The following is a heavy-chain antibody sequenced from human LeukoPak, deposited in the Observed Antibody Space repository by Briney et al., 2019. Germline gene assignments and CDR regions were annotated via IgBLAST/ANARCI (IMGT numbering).Heavy chain of an antibody. CDR1: GCTFSNYG. J-gene: IGHJ3*02. CDR3: ARDKLTGNAFDI. Sequence: GGSLRLSCAASGCTFSNYGMHWVRQAPGKGLEWVTIIWYNGSNKYYADSVKGRFTISRDNSKNTLFLQMNSLRAEDTAVYYCARDKLTGNAFDIWGQGTMVTVSS. V-gene: IGHV3-33*01. D-gene: IGHD3-10*01. CDR2: IWYNGSNK.